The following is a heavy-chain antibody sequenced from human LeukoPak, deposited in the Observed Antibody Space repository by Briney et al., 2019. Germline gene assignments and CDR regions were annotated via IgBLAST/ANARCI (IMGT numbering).Heavy chain of an antibody. CDR1: GFTFSNYW. J-gene: IGHJ6*02. V-gene: IGHV3-7*01. Sequence: GGSLRLSCAASGFTFSNYWMSWVRQAPGEGLERGANIKQEGNEKYYVNSVKGRFTISRDNAKNSLYLQMNSLRVEDTAVYYCARIHCSGGSCYLEGMDVWGQGTTVTVSS. D-gene: IGHD2-15*01. CDR3: ARIHCSGGSCYLEGMDV. CDR2: IKQEGNEK.